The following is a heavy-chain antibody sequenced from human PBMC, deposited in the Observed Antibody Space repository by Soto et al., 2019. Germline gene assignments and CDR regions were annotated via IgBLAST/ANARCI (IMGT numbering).Heavy chain of an antibody. CDR2: VIPIFGTA. CDR3: AREEMATELSYFDY. D-gene: IGHD5-12*01. J-gene: IGHJ4*02. Sequence: QVQLVQSGAEVKKPGSSVKVSCKASGGTFSSYAIRWVGQVRGQGLEWMGGVIPIFGTANYAQKFQGRVTITAGESTSTAYMELSSLRSEDTAVYYCAREEMATELSYFDYWGQGTLVTVSS. CDR1: GGTFSSYA. V-gene: IGHV1-69*12.